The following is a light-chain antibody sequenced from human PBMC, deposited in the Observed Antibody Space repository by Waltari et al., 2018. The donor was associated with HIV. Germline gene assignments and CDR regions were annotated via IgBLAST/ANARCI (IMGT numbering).Light chain of an antibody. CDR2: GSG. Sequence: QSVLTQPPSVSGAPGPRVTISCTGSSSNIGAGYDIHWYQQLPGTAPKLLIYGSGNRPSGVPDRFSGSKSGTSASLAITGLQAEDEADYYCQSYDSSLTGSVFGGGTKLTVL. V-gene: IGLV1-40*01. J-gene: IGLJ2*01. CDR1: SSNIGAGYD. CDR3: QSYDSSLTGSV.